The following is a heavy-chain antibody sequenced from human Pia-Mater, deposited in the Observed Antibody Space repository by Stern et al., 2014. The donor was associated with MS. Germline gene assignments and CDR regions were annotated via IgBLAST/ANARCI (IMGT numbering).Heavy chain of an antibody. CDR3: ARDSGYSSSWYPWYFDY. D-gene: IGHD6-13*01. CDR1: GYTFTSYG. J-gene: IGHJ4*02. V-gene: IGHV1-18*01. CDR2: ISAYNGNT. Sequence: QVQLVQSGAEVKKPGASVKVSCKASGYTFTSYGISWVRQAPGQGLEWMGWISAYNGNTNYAQKLPGRVTMTTDKSTSTSYMELRSLRADDTAVYYCARDSGYSSSWYPWYFDYWGQGTLVTVSS.